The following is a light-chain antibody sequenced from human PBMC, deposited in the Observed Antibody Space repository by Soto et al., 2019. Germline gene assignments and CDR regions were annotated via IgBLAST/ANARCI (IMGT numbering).Light chain of an antibody. CDR2: EVT. Sequence: QSALTQPPSASGSPGQSVTISCTGTSRDVGAYKYVSWYQQYPGKAPKLMIYEVTKRPSGVPDRFSCSKSGNTASLTVSGLQAEDEADYYCTSYVGNDIWVFGGGTKLTVL. V-gene: IGLV2-8*01. CDR1: SRDVGAYKY. J-gene: IGLJ3*02. CDR3: TSYVGNDIWV.